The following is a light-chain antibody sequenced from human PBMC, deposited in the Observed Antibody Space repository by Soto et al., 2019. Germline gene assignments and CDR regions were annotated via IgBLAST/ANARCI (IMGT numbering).Light chain of an antibody. V-gene: IGLV2-14*03. Sequence: QSALAQPASVSGSPGQSINISCTGTSSDVGGYNYVSWYQHHPGKAPKLIIYDVSNRPSGVSNPFSGSKSGNTASLTISALQPEDEAEYYCNSYTTGNTRQIVFGTGTKVTVL. CDR1: SSDVGGYNY. J-gene: IGLJ1*01. CDR2: DVS. CDR3: NSYTTGNTRQIV.